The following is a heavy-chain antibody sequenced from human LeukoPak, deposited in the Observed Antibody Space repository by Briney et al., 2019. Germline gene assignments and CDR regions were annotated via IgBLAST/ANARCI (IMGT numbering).Heavy chain of an antibody. V-gene: IGHV3-33*01. Sequence: GGSLRLSCTAPGFTFSSYAIHWIRQAPGKGLECMALVWHDGSNTYYADSVKGRFTISRDNSKNTVYLQMNSLRAEDTAVYYCARELFGSGSCPDYWGQGTLVTVSS. CDR3: ARELFGSGSCPDY. CDR1: GFTFSSYA. CDR2: VWHDGSNT. D-gene: IGHD3-10*01. J-gene: IGHJ4*02.